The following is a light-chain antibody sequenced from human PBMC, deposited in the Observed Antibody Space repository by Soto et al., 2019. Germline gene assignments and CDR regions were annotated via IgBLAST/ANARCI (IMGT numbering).Light chain of an antibody. CDR1: QSVTSTH. CDR3: QQYGTSLIT. Sequence: ERVLTQSPGTLSLSPGEGATLSCRAGQSVTSTHLAWFQQKYGQDPRLLIYGADSRATGVPDRFSGSGSGTDFTLAISRLEPEDFAVYYCQQYGTSLITFGQGTRLEIK. CDR2: GAD. J-gene: IGKJ5*01. V-gene: IGKV3-20*01.